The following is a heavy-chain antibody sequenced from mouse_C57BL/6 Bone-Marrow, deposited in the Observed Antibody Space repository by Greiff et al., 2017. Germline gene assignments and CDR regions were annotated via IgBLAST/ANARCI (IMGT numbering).Heavy chain of an antibody. CDR3: ARYDYGSSHYFDY. CDR2: IRNKANGYTT. J-gene: IGHJ2*01. D-gene: IGHD1-1*01. V-gene: IGHV7-3*01. CDR1: GFTFTDYY. Sequence: EVQVVESGGGLVQPGGSLSLSCAASGFTFTDYYMSWVRQPPGKALEWLGFIRNKANGYTTEYSASVKGRFTISRDNSQSILYLQMNALRAEDSATYYCARYDYGSSHYFDYWGQGTTLTVSS.